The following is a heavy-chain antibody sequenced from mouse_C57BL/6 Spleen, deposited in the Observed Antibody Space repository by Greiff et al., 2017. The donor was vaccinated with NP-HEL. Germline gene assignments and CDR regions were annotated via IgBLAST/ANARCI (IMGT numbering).Heavy chain of an antibody. V-gene: IGHV1-52*01. Sequence: QVQLQQPGAELVRPGSSVKLSCKASGYTFTSYWMHWVKQRPIQGLEWIGNIDPSDSETHYNQKFKDKATLTVDKSSSTAYMQLSSLTSEDSAVYYCAREAAQATYAMDYWGQGTSVTVSS. CDR2: IDPSDSET. D-gene: IGHD3-2*02. J-gene: IGHJ4*01. CDR1: GYTFTSYW. CDR3: AREAAQATYAMDY.